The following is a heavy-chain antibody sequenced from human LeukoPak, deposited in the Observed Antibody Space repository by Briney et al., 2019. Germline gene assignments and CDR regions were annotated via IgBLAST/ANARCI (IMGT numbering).Heavy chain of an antibody. J-gene: IGHJ4*02. V-gene: IGHV3-7*01. D-gene: IGHD6-19*01. Sequence: GGSLRLPCAASQLPFSDHWMSWVRQAPGKGLEWVANIDQNGRMKFYVDSVKGRFTISRDNAQNSLFLQMNSLRAEDTAVYYCARDRTARGWLTYYFDYWGQGALVTVSS. CDR2: IDQNGRMK. CDR3: ARDRTARGWLTYYFDY. CDR1: QLPFSDHW.